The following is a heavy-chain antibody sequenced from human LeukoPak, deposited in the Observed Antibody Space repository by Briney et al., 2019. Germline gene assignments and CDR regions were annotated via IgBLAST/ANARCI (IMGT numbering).Heavy chain of an antibody. CDR2: INPNSGGT. Sequence: ASVKVSCKASGYTFTGYYMHWVRQAPGQGLEWMRWINPNSGGTNYAQKFQGRVTMTRDTSISTAYMELSRLRSDDTAVYYCTRALTRIAVAAGYWGQGTLVTVSS. V-gene: IGHV1-2*02. CDR3: TRALTRIAVAAGY. CDR1: GYTFTGYY. J-gene: IGHJ4*02. D-gene: IGHD6-19*01.